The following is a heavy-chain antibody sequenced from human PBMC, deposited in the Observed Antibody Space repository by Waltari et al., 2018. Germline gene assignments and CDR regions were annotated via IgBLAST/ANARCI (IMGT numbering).Heavy chain of an antibody. CDR2: IIPIFGTA. CDR1: GGTFSSYA. V-gene: IGHV1-69*08. Sequence: QVQLVQSGAEVKKPGSSVKVSCKASGGTFSSYAISWVRQAPGQRLEGLEWRGRIIPIFGTANYAQKFQGRVTITADKSTSTAYMELSSLRSEDTAVYYCARDSTSNYDILTGPKDYWGQGTLVTVSS. J-gene: IGHJ4*02. D-gene: IGHD3-9*01. CDR3: ARDSTSNYDILTGPKDY.